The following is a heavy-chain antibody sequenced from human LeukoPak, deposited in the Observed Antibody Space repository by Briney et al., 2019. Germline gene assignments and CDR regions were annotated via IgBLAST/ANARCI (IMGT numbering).Heavy chain of an antibody. V-gene: IGHV1-2*02. J-gene: IGHJ4*02. CDR1: GYTFTGYY. D-gene: IGHD3-10*01. CDR3: AREYYYGSGNYYNRIDY. Sequence: ASVKVSCKASGYTFTGYYMHWVRQAPGQGLEWMGWINPNSGGTNYAQKFQGRVTMTRDTSISTAYMELSRLRSDDTAVYYCAREYYYGSGNYYNRIDYWGQGTLVTVSS. CDR2: INPNSGGT.